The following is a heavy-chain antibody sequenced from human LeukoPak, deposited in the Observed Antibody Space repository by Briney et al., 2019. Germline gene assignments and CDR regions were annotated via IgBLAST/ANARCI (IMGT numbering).Heavy chain of an antibody. Sequence: GGSLRLSLAASGFTFNNAWMSWVRQAPGTGLEWVGRIKSRTDGGTTDYAAPVKGRFTISRDDSKNTLYLQMNSLKTEDTAVYYCTTDWGIAVGSTYFDYWGQGTLVTVSS. V-gene: IGHV3-15*01. CDR1: GFTFNNAW. CDR2: IKSRTDGGTT. J-gene: IGHJ4*02. CDR3: TTDWGIAVGSTYFDY. D-gene: IGHD6-19*01.